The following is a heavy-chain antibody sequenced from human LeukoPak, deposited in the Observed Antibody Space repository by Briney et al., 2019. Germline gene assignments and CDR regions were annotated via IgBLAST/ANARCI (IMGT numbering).Heavy chain of an antibody. J-gene: IGHJ4*02. CDR2: VRVGGTDT. D-gene: IGHD5-12*01. CDR1: GFTFSTYA. CDR3: AKTSRRDSAYDSPFDY. V-gene: IGHV3-23*01. Sequence: GGSLRLSCAASGFTFSTYAMTWVRQAPGKGLEGGSAVRVGGTDTYYADSVKGRFTISRDNSKNTLYLQMNSLRAEDTAIYYCAKTSRRDSAYDSPFDYWGQGTLVTVSS.